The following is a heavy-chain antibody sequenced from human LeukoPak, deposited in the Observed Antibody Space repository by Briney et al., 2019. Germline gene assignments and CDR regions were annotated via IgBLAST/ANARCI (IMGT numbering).Heavy chain of an antibody. D-gene: IGHD6-13*01. CDR3: ARHVAAAERIYYYYYYMDV. CDR2: IYYSGST. J-gene: IGHJ6*03. V-gene: IGHV4-59*01. Sequence: SETLSLTCTVSGGSISTYYWSWIRQPPGKGLEWIGNIYYSGSTNYNPSLKSRVTISVDTSKNQFSLKLSSVTAADTAVYYCARHVAAAERIYYYYYYMDVWGKGTTVTISS. CDR1: GGSISTYY.